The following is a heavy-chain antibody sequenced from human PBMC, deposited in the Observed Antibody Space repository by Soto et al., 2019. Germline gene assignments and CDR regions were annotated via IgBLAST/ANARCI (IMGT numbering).Heavy chain of an antibody. CDR1: GFTFSSYS. Sequence: EVQLVESGGGLVKPGGSLRLSCAASGFTFSSYSMNWVRQAPGKGLEWVSSISASSSYIYYADSVKGRFTVSRDNAKNSLYLQINSLRDEDTAVYYCARGCIVATSLTPFDFWGQGTLVIVSS. D-gene: IGHD5-12*01. V-gene: IGHV3-21*01. CDR2: ISASSSYI. J-gene: IGHJ4*02. CDR3: ARGCIVATSLTPFDF.